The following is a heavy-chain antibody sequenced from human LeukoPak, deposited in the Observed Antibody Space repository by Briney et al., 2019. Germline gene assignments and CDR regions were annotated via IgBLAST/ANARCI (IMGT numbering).Heavy chain of an antibody. V-gene: IGHV3-30*18. CDR3: AKPLGYGDYEDYYYYMDV. Sequence: GGSLRLSCAASGFTFSSYGMHWVRQAPGKGLEWVAVISYDGSNKYYADSVKGRFTISRDNSKNTLYLQMNSLRAEDTAVYYCAKPLGYGDYEDYYYYMDVWGKGTTVTVSS. J-gene: IGHJ6*03. CDR2: ISYDGSNK. CDR1: GFTFSSYG. D-gene: IGHD4-17*01.